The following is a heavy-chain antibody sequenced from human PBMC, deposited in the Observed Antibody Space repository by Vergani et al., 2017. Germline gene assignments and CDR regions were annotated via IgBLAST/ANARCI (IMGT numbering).Heavy chain of an antibody. CDR2: INPNSGGT. CDR3: ARGVKLLRGRRYCSGGSCYSGVGGWFDP. D-gene: IGHD2-15*01. Sequence: QVQLVQSGAEVKKPGASVKVSCKASGYTFTGYYMHWVRQAPGQGLEWMGWINPNSGGTNYAQKFQGRVTMTRDTSISTAYMELSRLRSDDTAVYYCARGVKLLRGRRYCSGGSCYSGVGGWFDPWGQGTLVTVSS. V-gene: IGHV1-2*02. CDR1: GYTFTGYY. J-gene: IGHJ5*02.